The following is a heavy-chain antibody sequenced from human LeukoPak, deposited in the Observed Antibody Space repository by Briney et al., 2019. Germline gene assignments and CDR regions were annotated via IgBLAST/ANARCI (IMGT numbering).Heavy chain of an antibody. CDR3: ARGAYYYDSSGSSYYGMDV. Sequence: KAGGSLRLSCAASGFTFSSYSMTWVRQAPGKGLEWVSSISSSSSYIYYADSVKGRFTISRDNAQNSLYLQMNSLRAEDTAVYYCARGAYYYDSSGSSYYGMDVWGQGTTVTVSS. D-gene: IGHD3-22*01. J-gene: IGHJ6*02. CDR2: ISSSSSYI. V-gene: IGHV3-21*01. CDR1: GFTFSSYS.